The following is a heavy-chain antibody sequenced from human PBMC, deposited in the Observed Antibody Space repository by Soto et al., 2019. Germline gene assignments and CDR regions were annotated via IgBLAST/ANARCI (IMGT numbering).Heavy chain of an antibody. CDR2: MNPNSGNT. CDR1: GYTFTSYD. CDR3: ASNKHCYDSSRYYSDY. J-gene: IGHJ4*02. V-gene: IGHV1-8*01. D-gene: IGHD3-22*01. Sequence: ASVKVSCKASGYTFTSYDINWVRQATGHGLEWRGWMNPNSGNTGYAQKFQCRVTITRKTHIRTAWMQLHSVRSEDTALYYCASNKHCYDSSRYYSDYWSQRTPVTVSS.